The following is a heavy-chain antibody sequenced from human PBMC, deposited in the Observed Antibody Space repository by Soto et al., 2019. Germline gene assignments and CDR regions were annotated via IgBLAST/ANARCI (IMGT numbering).Heavy chain of an antibody. V-gene: IGHV1-69*01. D-gene: IGHD4-4*01. Sequence: QVQLVQSGAEVTKPGSSVKVSCKASGGTFSSYAISWVRQSPGQGLEWMGGIIPIFGTANYAQKFQGRVTITADESTSTAYMELSSLRSEDTAGYYCEGGGDSNYVFDYWGQGTLVTVSS. CDR2: IIPIFGTA. J-gene: IGHJ4*02. CDR3: EGGGDSNYVFDY. CDR1: GGTFSSYA.